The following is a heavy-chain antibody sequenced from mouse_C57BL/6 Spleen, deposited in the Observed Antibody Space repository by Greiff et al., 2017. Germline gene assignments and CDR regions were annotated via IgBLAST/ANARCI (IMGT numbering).Heavy chain of an antibody. CDR2: IYPGSGST. D-gene: IGHD1-1*01. CDR3: SRRISTAPYAMDY. V-gene: IGHV1-55*01. CDR1: GYTFTSYW. J-gene: IGHJ4*01. Sequence: QVQLQQPGAELVKPGASVKMSCKASGYTFTSYWITWVKQRPGQGLAWIGAIYPGSGSTNYNEKFKGQDTLTVDTSSSTAYMPLMSLTSEDSAVEYCSRRISTAPYAMDYWGQGTSVTVSS.